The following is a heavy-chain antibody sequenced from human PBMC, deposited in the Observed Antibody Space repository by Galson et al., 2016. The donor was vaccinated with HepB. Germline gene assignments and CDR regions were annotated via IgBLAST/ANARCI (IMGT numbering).Heavy chain of an antibody. CDR3: GGKLATGWGS. Sequence: ETLSLTCTVSGGSINSDVWWSWVRQAPGKGLEWIGEIYNTGSTNYNPSLKTRFIMSLDKSKNQFSLKANSVTAADTAVFCAGGKLATGWGSWGQGILVVVSS. J-gene: IGHJ5*02. D-gene: IGHD2/OR15-2a*01. V-gene: IGHV4-4*01. CDR2: IYNTGST. CDR1: GGSINSDVW.